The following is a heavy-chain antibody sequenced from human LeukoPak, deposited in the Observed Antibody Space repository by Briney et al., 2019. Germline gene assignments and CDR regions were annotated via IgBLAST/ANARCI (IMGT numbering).Heavy chain of an antibody. CDR3: AREGPIAARPDDY. J-gene: IGHJ4*02. CDR2: ILSDGSKE. V-gene: IGHV3-33*01. Sequence: PGGSLRLSCAASGFTFSSSGMHWVRQAPGKGLEWVAVILSDGSKEFYTDSVKGRFTISRDNAKNSLYLQMNSLRAEDTAVYYCAREGPIAARPDDYWGQGTLVTVSS. D-gene: IGHD6-6*01. CDR1: GFTFSSSG.